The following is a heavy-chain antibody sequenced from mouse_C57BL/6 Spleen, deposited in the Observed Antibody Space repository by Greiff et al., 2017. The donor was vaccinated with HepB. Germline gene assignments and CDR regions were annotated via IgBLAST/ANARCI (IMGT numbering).Heavy chain of an antibody. D-gene: IGHD1-1*01. CDR2: IRNKANGYTT. Sequence: EVKLMESGGGLVQPGGSLSLSCAASGFTFTDYYMSWVRQPPGKALEWLGFIRNKANGYTTEYSASVKGRFTISRDNSQSILYLQMNALRAEDSATYYCARIPYYYGSSGYFDVWGTGTTVTVSS. J-gene: IGHJ1*03. V-gene: IGHV7-3*01. CDR1: GFTFTDYY. CDR3: ARIPYYYGSSGYFDV.